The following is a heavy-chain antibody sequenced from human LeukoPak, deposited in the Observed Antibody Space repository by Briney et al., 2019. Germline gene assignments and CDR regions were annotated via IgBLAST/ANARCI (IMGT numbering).Heavy chain of an antibody. J-gene: IGHJ6*04. CDR2: ISWTGSCV. Sequence: GGSLRLSCAASGFTFDDYTMYWVRQAPGKGLEWVSGISWTGSCVGYADSVKGRFTISRDNAKNSLYLQMNSPRAEDPAVYYCARDGLPIHSRAWVYMDVWGERSTVTTSP. V-gene: IGHV3-9*01. CDR1: GFTFDDYT. D-gene: IGHD6-19*01. CDR3: ARDGLPIHSRAWVYMDV.